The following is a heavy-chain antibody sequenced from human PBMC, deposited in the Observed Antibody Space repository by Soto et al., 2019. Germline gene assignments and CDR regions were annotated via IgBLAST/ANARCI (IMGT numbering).Heavy chain of an antibody. J-gene: IGHJ3*02. CDR3: ARATSYDILTGYYYAFDI. Sequence: SVKVSCKASGGTFSSYAISWVRQAPGQGLEWMGGIIPIFGTANYAQKFQGRVTITADESTSTAYMELSSLRSEDTAVYYCARATSYDILTGYYYAFDIWGQGKMVTV. CDR2: IIPIFGTA. D-gene: IGHD3-9*01. CDR1: GGTFSSYA. V-gene: IGHV1-69*13.